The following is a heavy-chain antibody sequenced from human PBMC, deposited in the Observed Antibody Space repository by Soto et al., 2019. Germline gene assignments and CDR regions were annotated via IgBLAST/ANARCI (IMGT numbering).Heavy chain of an antibody. J-gene: IGHJ4*02. CDR3: VSSTGNYRNFDY. Sequence: EVQLVESGGGLVQPGGSLRLSCAASGFTFSDHYMDWVRQAPGKGLEWVGRTRNKANSYTKEYAASVKGRFTISSDDSKISLYLQMNSLKTEDTAVYYCVSSTGNYRNFDYWGQGTLVTVSS. D-gene: IGHD1-7*01. CDR1: GFTFSDHY. CDR2: TRNKANSYTK. V-gene: IGHV3-72*01.